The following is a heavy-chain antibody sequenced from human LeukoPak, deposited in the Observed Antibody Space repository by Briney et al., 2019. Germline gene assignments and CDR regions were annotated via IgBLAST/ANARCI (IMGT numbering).Heavy chain of an antibody. V-gene: IGHV4-30-4*01. D-gene: IGHD3-22*01. J-gene: IGHJ3*02. CDR2: IYYSGST. CDR1: GGSISSGDYY. CDR3: AREGSSGYSDDAFDI. Sequence: SETLSLTCTVSGGSISSGDYYWSWIRQPPGKGLEWIGYIYYSGSTYYNPSLKSRVTISVDTSKNQFSLKLSSVTAADTAVYYCAREGSSGYSDDAFDIWGQGTMVTVSS.